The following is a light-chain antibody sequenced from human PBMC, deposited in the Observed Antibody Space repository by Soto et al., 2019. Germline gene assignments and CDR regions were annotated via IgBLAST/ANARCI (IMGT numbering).Light chain of an antibody. Sequence: QSALTQPRSVSGSPGQSVTISCTGTSSDVGGYNYVSWYQHHPGKAPKLVIYDVNRRPSGVPDRFSGSKSGNTASLTISGLQAEDQTDYYSSSYADTYTFVFGTGTKVTVL. CDR3: SSYADTYTFV. CDR1: SSDVGGYNY. V-gene: IGLV2-11*01. J-gene: IGLJ1*01. CDR2: DVN.